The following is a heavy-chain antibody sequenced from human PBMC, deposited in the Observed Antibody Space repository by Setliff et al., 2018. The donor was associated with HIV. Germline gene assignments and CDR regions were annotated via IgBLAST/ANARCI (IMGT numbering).Heavy chain of an antibody. J-gene: IGHJ4*02. CDR3: AKGAGFYGDYTFDY. V-gene: IGHV4-61*09. CDR2: IYTSGST. Sequence: LSLTCTVSGASISSGAYYWSWVRQPAGKGLEWIGHIYTSGSTNYNPSLKSRVAMSVDSSNHQFSLKLTSVTPADTAIYYCAKGAGFYGDYTFDYWGQGNLVTVSS. CDR1: GASISSGAYY. D-gene: IGHD4-17*01.